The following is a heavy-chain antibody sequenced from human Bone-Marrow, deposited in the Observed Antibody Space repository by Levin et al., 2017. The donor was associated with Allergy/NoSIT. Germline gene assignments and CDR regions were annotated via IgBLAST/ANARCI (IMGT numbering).Heavy chain of an antibody. V-gene: IGHV5-51*01. J-gene: IGHJ6*02. D-gene: IGHD2-8*02. CDR3: AGRRTGGHEGLVFYYYGMAV. CDR2: IYPGDSDA. CDR1: GYSFSNYW. Sequence: GESLKVSCKGSGYSFSNYWIAWVRQMPGKGLEWMGIIYPGDSDARYSPSLGGQVTFSVDKSISTAYLGWSSLKASDTAMYYCAGRRTGGHEGLVFYYYGMAVWGQGTTVTVSS.